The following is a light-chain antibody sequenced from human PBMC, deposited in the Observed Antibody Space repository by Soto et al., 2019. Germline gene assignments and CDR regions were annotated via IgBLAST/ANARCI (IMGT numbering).Light chain of an antibody. CDR2: DAS. J-gene: IGKJ2*01. Sequence: EIVLTQSPATLSLSPGERATLSCRASQSVSSYLAWYQQKPGQAPRLLIYDASNMATGIPARFSGSGSGTDFTLTISSLEPDDFAVYYCQQRSNWPPMYTFGQGTKLEIK. CDR1: QSVSSY. CDR3: QQRSNWPPMYT. V-gene: IGKV3-11*01.